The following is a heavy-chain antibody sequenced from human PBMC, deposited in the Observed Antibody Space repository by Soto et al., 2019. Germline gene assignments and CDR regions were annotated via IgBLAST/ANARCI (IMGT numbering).Heavy chain of an antibody. CDR2: IYPSDSDT. CDR1: GYTFAIYW. J-gene: IGHJ4*02. Sequence: GESLKISCKASGYTFAIYWIGWVRQMPGKGLEWMGIIYPSDSDTRYSPSFQGQVTISADKSISTAYLQWSSLKASDTAMYYCARPLVRPYDHNDYWGQGTLVTVSS. V-gene: IGHV5-51*01. CDR3: ARPLVRPYDHNDY. D-gene: IGHD1-26*01.